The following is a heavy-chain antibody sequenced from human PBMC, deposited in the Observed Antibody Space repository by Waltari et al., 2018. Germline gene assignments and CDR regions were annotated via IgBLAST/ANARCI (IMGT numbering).Heavy chain of an antibody. CDR3: ARESPSGYCDY. D-gene: IGHD1-26*01. J-gene: IGHJ4*02. V-gene: IGHV1-2*02. Sequence: QVQLVQSGAEVKKPGASVKVSCKASGYTFTGYYMHWVRQAPGQGLEWMGWINPNSGGTNYEQKFQGRVTMTRDTSISTAYMELSRLRSDDTAVYYCARESPSGYCDYWGQGTLVTVSA. CDR2: INPNSGGT. CDR1: GYTFTGYY.